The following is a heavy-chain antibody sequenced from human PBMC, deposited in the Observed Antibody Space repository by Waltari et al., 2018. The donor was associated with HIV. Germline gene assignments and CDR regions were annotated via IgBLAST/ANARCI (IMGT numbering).Heavy chain of an antibody. J-gene: IGHJ2*01. CDR1: GFTFDDYA. CDR3: AKDKRSGYGGNSVWYFDR. D-gene: IGHD4-17*01. V-gene: IGHV3-9*01. Sequence: EVQLVESGGGLVQPGRSLRLPCAASGFTFDDYAMHWVRQAPGKALEWVAGMSWQRETICDADSVKGRFTVSRDNAKDALYLQRNSRRAEDTALYYCAKDKRSGYGGNSVWYFDRWGRGTLVTVSS. CDR2: MSWQRETI.